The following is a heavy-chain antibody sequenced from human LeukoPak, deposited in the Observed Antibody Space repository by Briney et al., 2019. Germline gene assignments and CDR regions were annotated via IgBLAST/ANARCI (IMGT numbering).Heavy chain of an antibody. Sequence: PSETLSLTCTVSGGSISSYYWSWIRQPPGEGLEWIGYIFCSGSTNYNPSLKSRVTISVDTSKNQFSLKLSSVTAADTAVYYCARSSHRYCSSTSCTYAFDIWGQGTMVTVSS. CDR3: ARSSHRYCSSTSCTYAFDI. CDR2: IFCSGST. J-gene: IGHJ3*02. D-gene: IGHD2-2*01. CDR1: GGSISSYY. V-gene: IGHV4-59*01.